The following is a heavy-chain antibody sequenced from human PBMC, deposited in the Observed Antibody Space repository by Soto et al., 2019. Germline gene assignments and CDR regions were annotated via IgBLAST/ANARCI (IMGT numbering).Heavy chain of an antibody. CDR2: ISYDGSNK. Sequence: PGGSLRLSCAASGFTFSSYAMHWVRQAPGKGLEWVAVISYDGSNKYYADSVKGRFTISRDNSKNTLYLQMNSLRAEDTAVYYCARGSELDFWGQGTLVTVSS. V-gene: IGHV3-30-3*01. D-gene: IGHD2-15*01. J-gene: IGHJ4*02. CDR1: GFTFSSYA. CDR3: ARGSELDF.